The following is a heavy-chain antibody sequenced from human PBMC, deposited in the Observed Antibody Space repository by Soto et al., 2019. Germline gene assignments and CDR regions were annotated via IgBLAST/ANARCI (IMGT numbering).Heavy chain of an antibody. Sequence: GGSLRLSCAASGVTFTSYAMTWVRQVPGEGLQWVSSISKSGDSTYYADSVKGRFTTSRDNSKNTLYLQMNSLRAEDTAIYYCAKGSFGFDYWGQGTLVTVYS. CDR1: GVTFTSYA. CDR3: AKGSFGFDY. V-gene: IGHV3-23*01. J-gene: IGHJ4*02. CDR2: ISKSGDST. D-gene: IGHD3-10*01.